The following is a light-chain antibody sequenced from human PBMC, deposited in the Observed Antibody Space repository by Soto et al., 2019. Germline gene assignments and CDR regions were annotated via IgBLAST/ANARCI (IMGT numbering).Light chain of an antibody. CDR1: QSISSY. CDR2: AAS. CDR3: QQSYSTPWT. J-gene: IGKJ1*01. V-gene: IGKV1-39*01. Sequence: IQMTQSPSSLSASVGDRVTITGRASQSISSYLNWYQQKPGKAPKLLIYAASSLQSGVPSRFSGSGSGTDFTLTISSLQPEDFATYYCQQSYSTPWTFGQGTKVDNK.